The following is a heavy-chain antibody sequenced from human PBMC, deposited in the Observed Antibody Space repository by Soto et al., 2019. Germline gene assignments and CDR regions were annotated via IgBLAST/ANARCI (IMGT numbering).Heavy chain of an antibody. V-gene: IGHV4-31*03. J-gene: IGHJ4*02. CDR2: IYYTGAA. Sequence: QVQLQESGPGLVKPSQTLTLTCSVSGGSIDTGGFYWSWARQLPGKGLQWIGYIYYTGAAYYNPALKSRVVISLDTSANQFSLSLTSLTAADTAVYYCESGTFNDISFDSWGQGRLVTVSS. CDR3: ESGTFNDISFDS. D-gene: IGHD2-21*01. CDR1: GGSIDTGGFY.